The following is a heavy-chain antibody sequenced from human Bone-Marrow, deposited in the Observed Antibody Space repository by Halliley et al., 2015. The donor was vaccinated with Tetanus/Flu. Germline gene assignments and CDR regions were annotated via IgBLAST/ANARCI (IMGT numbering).Heavy chain of an antibody. CDR1: GDSFSNNDAA. Sequence: LVKPTQTLSPTCAISGDSFSNNDAAWNWIRQSPSRGLEWLGRTYYRSKWYNDYAVSVKSRITIDPDTSKNQFSLQLNSVTPEDTAVYYCARGLRSALDIWGQGTMVTVSS. J-gene: IGHJ3*02. V-gene: IGHV6-1*01. CDR2: TYYRSKWYN. CDR3: ARGLRSALDI.